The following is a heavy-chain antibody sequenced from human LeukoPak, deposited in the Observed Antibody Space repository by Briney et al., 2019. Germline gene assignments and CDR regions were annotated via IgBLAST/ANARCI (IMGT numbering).Heavy chain of an antibody. J-gene: IGHJ4*02. Sequence: GGSLRLSCAASGFTFSSYWMHWVRQAPGKGLFWVSRINSDGGSTTYADSVKGRFTISRDNAKNTLYLQMNSLRAEDTALYYCARSFRSSGSENFDYWGQGTLVTVSS. D-gene: IGHD3-10*01. CDR2: INSDGGST. CDR3: ARSFRSSGSENFDY. CDR1: GFTFSSYW. V-gene: IGHV3-74*01.